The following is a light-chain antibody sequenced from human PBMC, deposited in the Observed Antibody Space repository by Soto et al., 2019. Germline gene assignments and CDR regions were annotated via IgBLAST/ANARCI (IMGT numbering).Light chain of an antibody. CDR1: SSDVGGYNY. V-gene: IGLV2-14*01. J-gene: IGLJ2*01. CDR2: EVS. Sequence: QSALTQPASVSGSPGQSITISCTGTSSDVGGYNYVSWYQQHPGKAPKLMISEVSNRSSGVSNRFSGSKSGNTASLTISGLQAEDEADYYCSSYTDSSTLVVFGGGTKVTVL. CDR3: SSYTDSSTLVV.